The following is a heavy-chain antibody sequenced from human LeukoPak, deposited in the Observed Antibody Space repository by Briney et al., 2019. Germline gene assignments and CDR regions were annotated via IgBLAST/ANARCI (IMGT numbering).Heavy chain of an antibody. CDR2: IIPIFGTA. Sequence: SVKVSCKASGGTFSSYAISWVRQAPGQGLEWMGGIIPIFGTANYAQKFQGRVTITADESTSTAYMELSSLRFEDTALYYCARSVGCSGGSCYYMDVWGKGTTVTISS. D-gene: IGHD2-15*01. CDR3: ARSVGCSGGSCYYMDV. CDR1: GGTFSSYA. J-gene: IGHJ6*03. V-gene: IGHV1-69*13.